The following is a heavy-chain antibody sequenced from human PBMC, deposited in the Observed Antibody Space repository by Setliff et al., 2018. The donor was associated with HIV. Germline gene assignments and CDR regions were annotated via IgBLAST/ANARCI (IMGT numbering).Heavy chain of an antibody. V-gene: IGHV1-2*02. CDR1: GYMFIGYY. Sequence: GASVKVSCKASGYMFIGYYIHWVRQAPGQGLEWMGWINPYSGGTNYAQKFQGSVTMTRDTSITTAYMELSRLISDDTAVYYCARGPTVGAADYWGQGTLVTVSS. J-gene: IGHJ4*02. CDR2: INPYSGGT. CDR3: ARGPTVGAADY. D-gene: IGHD1-26*01.